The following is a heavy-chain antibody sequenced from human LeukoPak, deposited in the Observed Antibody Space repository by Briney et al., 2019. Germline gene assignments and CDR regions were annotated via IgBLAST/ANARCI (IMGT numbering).Heavy chain of an antibody. CDR1: GFTFSSYW. CDR3: ARLSLVARGYYYYYYMDV. Sequence: PGGSLRLSCAASGFTFSSYWMSWVRQAPGKGLEWVANIKQDGSEKYYVDSVKARFTISRDNAKNSLYLQMNSLRAEDTAVYYCARLSLVARGYYYYYYMDVWGKGTTVTISS. CDR2: IKQDGSEK. V-gene: IGHV3-7*01. J-gene: IGHJ6*03. D-gene: IGHD3-10*01.